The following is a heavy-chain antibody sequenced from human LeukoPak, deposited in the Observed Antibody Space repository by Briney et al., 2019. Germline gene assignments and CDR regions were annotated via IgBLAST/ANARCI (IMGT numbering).Heavy chain of an antibody. CDR2: IYTSGST. CDR3: ARGHRQQLVLGYYYYYYMDV. D-gene: IGHD6-13*01. CDR1: GGSISSYY. V-gene: IGHV4-4*07. J-gene: IGHJ6*03. Sequence: PSETLSLTCTVSGGSISSYYWSWIRQPAGKGLEWIGRIYTSGSTNYNPSLKSRVTISVDTSKNQFSLKLSSVTAADTAVYYCARGHRQQLVLGYYYYYYMDVWGKGTTVTVSS.